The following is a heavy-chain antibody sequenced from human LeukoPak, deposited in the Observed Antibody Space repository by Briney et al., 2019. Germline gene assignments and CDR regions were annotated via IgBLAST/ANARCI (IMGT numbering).Heavy chain of an antibody. V-gene: IGHV3-48*04. J-gene: IGHJ4*02. CDR3: ARRAPYGSGSYFPNFDY. D-gene: IGHD3-10*01. CDR2: ISSTSITI. CDR1: GFTCSSYS. Sequence: GGSLRLSSAASGFTCSSYSMNWVRQTPGKGLEWVSYISSTSITIYYADSVKGRFTISRDNAKNSLYLQMNSLRAEDTAVYYCARRAPYGSGSYFPNFDYWGQGTLVTVSS.